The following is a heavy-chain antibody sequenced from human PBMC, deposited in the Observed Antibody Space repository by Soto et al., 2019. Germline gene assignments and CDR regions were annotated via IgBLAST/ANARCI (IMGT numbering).Heavy chain of an antibody. Sequence: ASVKVSCKASGYTFTGYYMHWVRQAPGQGLEWMGWINPNSGSTNYAQKFQGRVTMTRDTSISTAYMELSRLRSDDTAVYYCARRYCSGGSCYWWAYYFDYWGQGTLVTVSS. J-gene: IGHJ4*02. CDR1: GYTFTGYY. CDR2: INPNSGST. CDR3: ARRYCSGGSCYWWAYYFDY. D-gene: IGHD2-15*01. V-gene: IGHV1-2*02.